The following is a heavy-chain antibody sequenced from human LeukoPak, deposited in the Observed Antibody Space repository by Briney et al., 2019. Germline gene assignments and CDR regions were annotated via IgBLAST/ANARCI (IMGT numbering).Heavy chain of an antibody. V-gene: IGHV3-23*01. Sequence: GGSLRLSCAASGFTFSSYAMSWVRQAPGKGLEWVSAISGSGGSTYYADSVKGRFTISRDNSKNTLYLQMNSLRAEDTAVYYCAREPPLDLSLPGYGGKGDAFDIWGQGTMVTVSS. CDR3: AREPPLDLSLPGYGGKGDAFDI. D-gene: IGHD4-23*01. CDR2: ISGSGGST. CDR1: GFTFSSYA. J-gene: IGHJ3*02.